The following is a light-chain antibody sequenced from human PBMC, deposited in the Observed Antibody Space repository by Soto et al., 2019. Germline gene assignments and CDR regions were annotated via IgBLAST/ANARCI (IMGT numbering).Light chain of an antibody. CDR1: SSDIGASNY. CDR2: EVS. Sequence: QSALTQPASVSGSPGQSITVSCTGTSSDIGASNYVSWYQQHPGKAPKLIISEVSNRPSGVSNRFSGSKSASTASLTISGLQDEDEADYYCTSYTTSTTWVFGGGTKLTVL. V-gene: IGLV2-14*01. CDR3: TSYTTSTTWV. J-gene: IGLJ3*02.